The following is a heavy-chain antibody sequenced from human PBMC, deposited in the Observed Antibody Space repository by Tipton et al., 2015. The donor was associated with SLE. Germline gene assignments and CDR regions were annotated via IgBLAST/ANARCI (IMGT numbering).Heavy chain of an antibody. D-gene: IGHD5-12*01. CDR3: ALRWPDTWTTVY. V-gene: IGHV1-69*01. Sequence: QSGAEVKKPGSSVKVSCKASGDTFSNYAFTWVRQAPGQGLEWVGGIIPFFGTANSAQKFQGRVTITADESTSTAYMELSSLRSDDTAVYYCALRWPDTWTTVYWGQGTLVTVSS. J-gene: IGHJ4*02. CDR1: GDTFSNYA. CDR2: IIPFFGTA.